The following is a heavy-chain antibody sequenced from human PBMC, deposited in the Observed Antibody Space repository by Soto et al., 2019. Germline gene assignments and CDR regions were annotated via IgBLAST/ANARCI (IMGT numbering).Heavy chain of an antibody. Sequence: QVQLQESGPGLVKPSQTLSLTCTVSGGSISSGGYYWSWIRQHPGKGLEWIGYIYYSGSTYYNPSLKSQVTISVATSKNQFSLKLSSVTAADTAVYYCARDFTDSSGPTLGMGVWGQGTTVTVSS. CDR1: GGSISSGGYY. CDR3: ARDFTDSSGPTLGMGV. D-gene: IGHD6-19*01. J-gene: IGHJ6*02. CDR2: IYYSGST. V-gene: IGHV4-31*01.